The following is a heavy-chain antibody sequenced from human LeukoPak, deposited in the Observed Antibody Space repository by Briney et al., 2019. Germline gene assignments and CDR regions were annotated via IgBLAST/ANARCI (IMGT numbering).Heavy chain of an antibody. J-gene: IGHJ4*02. CDR2: ISGSGGST. Sequence: GGSLRLSCAASGFTFSSYAMSWVRQAPGKGLEWVSAISGSGGSTYYADSVKGRFTISRDNSKNTLYLQMNSLRAENTAVYYCAKSRTAWGIAGAGRCLGYWGQGTLVTVSS. CDR1: GFTFSSYA. D-gene: IGHD6-19*01. V-gene: IGHV3-23*01. CDR3: AKSRTAWGIAGAGRCLGY.